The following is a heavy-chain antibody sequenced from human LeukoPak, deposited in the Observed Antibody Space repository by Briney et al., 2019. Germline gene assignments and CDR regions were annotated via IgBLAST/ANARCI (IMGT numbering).Heavy chain of an antibody. CDR3: ARDRYIVVVPAAIKYYYYYGMDV. CDR1: GFTFSSYG. Sequence: GGSLRLSCAASGFTFSSYGMHWVRQAPGKGLEWVAFIRYDGSNKYYADSVKGRFTISRDNSKNTLYLQMNSLRAEDTAVYYCARDRYIVVVPAAIKYYYYYGMDVWGQGTTVTVSS. V-gene: IGHV3-30*02. CDR2: IRYDGSNK. D-gene: IGHD2-2*01. J-gene: IGHJ6*02.